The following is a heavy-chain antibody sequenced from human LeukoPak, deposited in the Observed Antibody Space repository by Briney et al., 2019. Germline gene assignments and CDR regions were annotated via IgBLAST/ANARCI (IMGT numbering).Heavy chain of an antibody. Sequence: PSETLSLTCTVAGGSISSYYWSWIRQPPGEGVVWMGYIYYSGSANYNPSLKRRVTLSVDTSKNEFSLTLSSVIAGGTALYYCARTSYFYIWGRSTLVTASP. V-gene: IGHV4-59*01. CDR1: GGSISSYY. J-gene: IGHJ2*01. CDR2: IYYSGSA. CDR3: ARTSYFYI.